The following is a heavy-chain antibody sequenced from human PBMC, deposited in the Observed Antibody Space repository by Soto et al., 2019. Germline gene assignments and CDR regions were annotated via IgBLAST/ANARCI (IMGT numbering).Heavy chain of an antibody. D-gene: IGHD3-22*01. CDR2: IYYSGST. V-gene: IGHV4-59*01. CDR1: GGSISSYY. Sequence: SETLSLTCTVSGGSISSYYWSWIRQPPGKGLEWIGYIYYSGSTNSNPSLKSRVTISVDTSKNQFSLKLSSVTAADTAVYYCAREGYSSGYYYYYGMDVWGQGTTVT. J-gene: IGHJ6*02. CDR3: AREGYSSGYYYYYGMDV.